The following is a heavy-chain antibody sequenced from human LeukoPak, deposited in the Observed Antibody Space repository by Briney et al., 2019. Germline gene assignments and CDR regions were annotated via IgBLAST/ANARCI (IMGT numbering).Heavy chain of an antibody. CDR1: GGSFSGYY. CDR2: INHSGST. D-gene: IGHD6-6*01. CDR3: ARGDSSSWFDY. V-gene: IGHV4-34*01. Sequence: SETLSLTCAVYGGSFSGYYWSWIRQPPGKGLEWIGEINHSGSTNYNPSLKSRVTIPVDTSKNQFSLKLSSVTAADTAVYYCARGDSSSWFDYWGQGILVTVSS. J-gene: IGHJ4*02.